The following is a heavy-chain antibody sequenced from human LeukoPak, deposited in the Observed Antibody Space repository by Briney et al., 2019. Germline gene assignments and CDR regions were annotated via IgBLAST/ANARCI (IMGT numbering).Heavy chain of an antibody. CDR2: IYYSGST. CDR1: GGSISGYY. Sequence: RPSETLSLTCTVSGGSISGYYWSWIRQPPGKGLEWLGYIYYSGSTNYNPSLKSRVTISVETSKNQFSLRLSSVTAADTAVYYCAKETGGSYSNDAFDIWGQGTMVTVSS. V-gene: IGHV4-59*01. J-gene: IGHJ3*02. CDR3: AKETGGSYSNDAFDI. D-gene: IGHD1-26*01.